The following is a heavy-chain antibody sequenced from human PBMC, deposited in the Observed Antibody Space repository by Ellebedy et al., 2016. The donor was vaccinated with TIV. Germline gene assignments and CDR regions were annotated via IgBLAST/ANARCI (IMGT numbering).Heavy chain of an antibody. D-gene: IGHD5-24*01. Sequence: PGGSLRLSCIVSGFSFSTHWMSWVRQAPGEGLEWVAKIKEDGSAKLYVDSVKGRFTISRDNANNALYLQMTSLRGEDTAVYYCVKGGYSYDSWGQGTLVTVSS. CDR1: GFSFSTHW. V-gene: IGHV3-7*03. CDR3: VKGGYSYDS. J-gene: IGHJ4*02. CDR2: IKEDGSAK.